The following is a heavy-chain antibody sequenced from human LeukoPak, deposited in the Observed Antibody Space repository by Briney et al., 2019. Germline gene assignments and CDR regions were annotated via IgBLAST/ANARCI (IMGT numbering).Heavy chain of an antibody. V-gene: IGHV3-30*02. Sequence: GGSLRLSCAASGFTFSSYGMHWVRQAPGKGLEWVAFIRYDGSNKYYADSVKGRFTISRDNSKNTLYLQMDSLRAEDTAVYYCAKDGRSSTWYTYYYYMDVWGKGTTVTVSS. CDR2: IRYDGSNK. CDR3: AKDGRSSTWYTYYYYMDV. D-gene: IGHD6-13*01. CDR1: GFTFSSYG. J-gene: IGHJ6*03.